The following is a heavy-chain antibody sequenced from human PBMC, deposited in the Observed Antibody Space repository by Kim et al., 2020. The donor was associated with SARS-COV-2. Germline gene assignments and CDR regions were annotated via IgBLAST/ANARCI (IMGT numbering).Heavy chain of an antibody. J-gene: IGHJ4*02. Sequence: SETLSLTCTVSGGSVSSGSYYWSWIRQPPGKGLEWIGYIYYSGSTNYNPSLKSRVTISVDTSKNQFSLKLSSVTAADTAVYYCARFDYYDSSATLGFWGQGTLVTVSS. V-gene: IGHV4-61*01. CDR1: GGSVSSGSYY. D-gene: IGHD3-22*01. CDR2: IYYSGST. CDR3: ARFDYYDSSATLGF.